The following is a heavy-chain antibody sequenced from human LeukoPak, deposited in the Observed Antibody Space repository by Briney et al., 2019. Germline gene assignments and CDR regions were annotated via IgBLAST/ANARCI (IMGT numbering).Heavy chain of an antibody. Sequence: ASVKVSCKASGYTFTSSHMHWVRQAPGQGLEWMGRINPSGGSTSYAQKFQGRVTMTRDTSTRTVFMERSSLASDDTAVYYCARDWDSYSSGWYGVDYWGQGTLVTVSS. D-gene: IGHD6-19*01. CDR1: GYTFTSSH. CDR2: INPSGGST. CDR3: ARDWDSYSSGWYGVDY. J-gene: IGHJ4*02. V-gene: IGHV1-46*01.